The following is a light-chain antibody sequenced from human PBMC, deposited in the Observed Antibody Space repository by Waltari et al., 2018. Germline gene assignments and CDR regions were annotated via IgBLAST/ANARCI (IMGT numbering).Light chain of an antibody. CDR1: QSVGSN. Sequence: EIVMTQSPATLSVSPGERATLSCRASQSVGSNLAWYQQTPGQAPRLLIYGASTRATGIPARFSGSGSGTEFTLTISNMQSEDFAVYYCQFRRAFGQGTKVEV. CDR3: QFRRA. V-gene: IGKV3-15*01. J-gene: IGKJ1*01. CDR2: GAS.